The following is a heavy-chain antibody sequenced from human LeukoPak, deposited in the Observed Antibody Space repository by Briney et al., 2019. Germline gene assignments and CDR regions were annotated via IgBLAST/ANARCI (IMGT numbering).Heavy chain of an antibody. Sequence: SETLSLTCAVYGGSFSGYYWSWIRQPPGKGLEWIGYIYYSGSTSYNPSLKSRVTISVDTSKNQFSLRLNSVTAADTAVYYCARGVFPGIPRKNYFDPWGQGILVTVSS. CDR3: ARGVFPGIPRKNYFDP. CDR1: GGSFSGYY. D-gene: IGHD1-14*01. J-gene: IGHJ5*02. CDR2: IYYSGST. V-gene: IGHV4-59*08.